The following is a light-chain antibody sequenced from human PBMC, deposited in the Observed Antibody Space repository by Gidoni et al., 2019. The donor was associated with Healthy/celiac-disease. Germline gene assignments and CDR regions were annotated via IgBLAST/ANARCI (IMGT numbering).Light chain of an antibody. V-gene: IGKV4-1*01. Sequence: DIVMTQSPDSLAVSLCERSTINCKSSQSVLYSSNNKNYLAWYQQKTGQPFKLLIYWASTRESGVPDRFSGSGSGTDFTLTISSLQAEDVAVYYCQQYYSTQRTFGGGTKVEIK. CDR3: QQYYSTQRT. J-gene: IGKJ4*01. CDR1: QSVLYSSNNKNY. CDR2: WAS.